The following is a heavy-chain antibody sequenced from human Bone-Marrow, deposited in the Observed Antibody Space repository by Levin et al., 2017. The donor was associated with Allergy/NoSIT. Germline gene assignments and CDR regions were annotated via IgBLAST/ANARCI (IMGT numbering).Heavy chain of an antibody. D-gene: IGHD1-14*01. V-gene: IGHV3-23*01. CDR1: GFTFNNYA. CDR3: AKGVHVGAGTPGDH. J-gene: IGHJ4*02. CDR2: IGGSGTDK. Sequence: QAGGSLRLSCAASGFTFNNYAMTWVRQAPGKGLEWVSGIGGSGTDKYYSDSVRGRFTISRDNFRNTVYLQMDSLRREDTAVYYCAKGVHVGAGTPGDHWGQGTQVTVSS.